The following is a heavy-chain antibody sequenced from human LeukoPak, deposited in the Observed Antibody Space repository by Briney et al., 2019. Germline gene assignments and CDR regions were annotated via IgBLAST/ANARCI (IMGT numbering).Heavy chain of an antibody. J-gene: IGHJ6*03. D-gene: IGHD2-2*01. CDR3: ARFRVPAATRYYYYMDV. Sequence: PSETLSLTCTVSGGSISSYYWSWIRQPPGKGLEWIGYIYYSGSTNYNPSLKSRVTISVDTSKNQFSLKLSSVTAADTAVYYCARFRVPAATRYYYYMDVWGKGTTVTVSS. CDR1: GGSISSYY. V-gene: IGHV4-59*12. CDR2: IYYSGST.